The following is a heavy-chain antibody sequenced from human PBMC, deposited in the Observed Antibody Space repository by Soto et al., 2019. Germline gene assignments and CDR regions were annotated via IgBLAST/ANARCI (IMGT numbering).Heavy chain of an antibody. D-gene: IGHD3-10*01. CDR1: GFSLSTSGVG. J-gene: IGHJ4*02. CDR3: AHRDGNKVRGVIAFDY. V-gene: IGHV2-5*02. Sequence: QITLKESGPTLVKPTQTLTLTCIFSGFSLSTSGVGVGWIRQPPGKALEWLALIYWDDDKRYSPILKSRLTITKDTYKNQVVRTMTNMDPVDTATYYGAHRDGNKVRGVIAFDYWGQGTLVTVSS. CDR2: IYWDDDK.